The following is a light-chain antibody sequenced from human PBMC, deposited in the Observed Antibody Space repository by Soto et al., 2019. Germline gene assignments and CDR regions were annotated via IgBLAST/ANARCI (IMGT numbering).Light chain of an antibody. CDR2: GAS. CDR3: QQDDYWPLT. J-gene: IGKJ5*01. Sequence: SAKMNVSPGERATLSCRASQSISSNLAWYQQKGGQAPRLLVYGASTRATGIPARFSGSGSGTEFTLTISSLQSEDFGIYYCQQDDYWPLTFGQGTRLEIK. CDR1: QSISSN. V-gene: IGKV3-15*01.